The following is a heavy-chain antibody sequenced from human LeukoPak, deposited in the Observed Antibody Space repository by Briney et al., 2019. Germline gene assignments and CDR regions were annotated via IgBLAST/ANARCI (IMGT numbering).Heavy chain of an antibody. CDR1: GFTFSSYG. D-gene: IGHD6-6*01. J-gene: IGHJ6*02. CDR3: AKDRIAARPNYYGMDV. Sequence: GGSLRLSCAASGFTFSSYGMHWVRQAPGKGLEWVAVISYDGSNKYYADSVKGRFTTSRDNSKNTLYLQMNSLRAEDTAVYYCAKDRIAARPNYYGMDVWGQGTTVTVSS. CDR2: ISYDGSNK. V-gene: IGHV3-30*18.